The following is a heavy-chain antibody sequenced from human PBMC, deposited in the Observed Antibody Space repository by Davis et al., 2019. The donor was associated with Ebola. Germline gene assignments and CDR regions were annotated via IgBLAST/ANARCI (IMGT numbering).Heavy chain of an antibody. J-gene: IGHJ6*02. V-gene: IGHV1-2*06. D-gene: IGHD3-22*01. CDR1: GYTFTGYG. Sequence: ASVKVSCKASGYTFTGYGISWVRQAPGQGLEWMGRINPNSGGTNYAQKFQGRVTMSRDTSTSTAYMEMSRLRSDDTAVYFCARGGITMMIVPRDYYYGLDVWGQGTTVTVSS. CDR3: ARGGITMMIVPRDYYYGLDV. CDR2: INPNSGGT.